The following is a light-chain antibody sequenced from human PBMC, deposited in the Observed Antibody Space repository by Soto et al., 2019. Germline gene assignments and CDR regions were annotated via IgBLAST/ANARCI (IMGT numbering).Light chain of an antibody. Sequence: ILMTQSPATLSVSPGERATLSCRASQSVRNNLAWYQQKPGQAPRLLIYDASTRATGIPARFSGSGSGTAFTLTISGLQTEDFAVYYCQQYNNWPPWTFGQGTKVEIK. V-gene: IGKV3-15*01. CDR3: QQYNNWPPWT. CDR1: QSVRNN. CDR2: DAS. J-gene: IGKJ1*01.